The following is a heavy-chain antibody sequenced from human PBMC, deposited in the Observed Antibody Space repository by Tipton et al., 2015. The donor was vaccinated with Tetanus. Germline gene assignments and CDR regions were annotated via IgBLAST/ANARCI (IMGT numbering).Heavy chain of an antibody. Sequence: SLRLSCAASGFTFNNYGMHWVRQAPGKGLEWVAVISYGGNNNYYADSVKGRFTISRDNSKNTLYLQMNSLRAEDTAVYYCAKMGTVGATTARDYFDYWGQGTLVTVSS. V-gene: IGHV3-30*18. CDR2: ISYGGNNN. D-gene: IGHD1-26*01. CDR3: AKMGTVGATTARDYFDY. J-gene: IGHJ4*02. CDR1: GFTFNNYG.